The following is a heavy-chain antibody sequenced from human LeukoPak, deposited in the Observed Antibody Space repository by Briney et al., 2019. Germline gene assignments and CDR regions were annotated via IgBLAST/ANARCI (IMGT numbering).Heavy chain of an antibody. CDR2: IFASGST. CDR1: GASINSDY. J-gene: IGHJ4*02. V-gene: IGHV4-4*07. Sequence: PSETLSLTCTVSGASINSDYLTWVRQVAGKGLEWIGRIFASGSTNYNPYLRSRITMSVDTSKNQFSLDLSSVTAADTGVYYCVRGWAPRGEKSSFASWGQGTLVTVSS. D-gene: IGHD3-10*01. CDR3: VRGWAPRGEKSSFAS.